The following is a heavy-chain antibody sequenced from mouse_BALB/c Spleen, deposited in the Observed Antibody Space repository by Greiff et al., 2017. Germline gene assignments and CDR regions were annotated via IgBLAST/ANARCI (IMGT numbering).Heavy chain of an antibody. J-gene: IGHJ2*01. D-gene: IGHD2-12*01. CDR2: ISSGGSYT. V-gene: IGHV5-6*01. CDR3: ARDTTGRPFDY. Sequence: EVKLQESGGDLVKPGGSLKLSCAASGFTFSSYGMSWVRQTPDKRLEWVATISSGGSYTYYPDSVKGRFTISRDNAKNTLYLQMSSLKSEDTAMYYCARDTTGRPFDYWGQGTTLTVSS. CDR1: GFTFSSYG.